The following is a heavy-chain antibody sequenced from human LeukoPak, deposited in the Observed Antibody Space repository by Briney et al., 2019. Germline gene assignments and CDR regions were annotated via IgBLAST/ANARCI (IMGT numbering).Heavy chain of an antibody. CDR1: GFTFDDYA. CDR2: ISWNSGSI. Sequence: GRSLRLSCAASGFTFDDYAMHWVRQAPGKGLEWVSGISWNSGSIGYADSVKGRFTISRDNAKHSLYLQMNSLRAEDTALYYCAKASVVVPPFFDYWGQGTLVTVSS. CDR3: AKASVVVPPFFDY. D-gene: IGHD2-2*01. J-gene: IGHJ4*02. V-gene: IGHV3-9*01.